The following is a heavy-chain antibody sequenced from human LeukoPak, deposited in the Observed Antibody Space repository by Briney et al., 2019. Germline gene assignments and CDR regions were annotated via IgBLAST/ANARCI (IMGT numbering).Heavy chain of an antibody. CDR2: IYCSGST. CDR1: GGSISSSSYY. CDR3: ASRIMITFGGVILEYYFDY. J-gene: IGHJ4*02. V-gene: IGHV4-39*01. Sequence: PSETLSLTCTVSGGSISSSSYYWGWIRQPPGKGLEWIGSIYCSGSTYYNPSLKSRVTISVDTSRNQFSLKLSSGTAADTAVYYCASRIMITFGGVILEYYFDYWGQGTLVTVSS. D-gene: IGHD3-16*02.